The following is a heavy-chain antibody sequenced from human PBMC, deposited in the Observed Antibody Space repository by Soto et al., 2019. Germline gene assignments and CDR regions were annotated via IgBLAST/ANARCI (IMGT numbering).Heavy chain of an antibody. J-gene: IGHJ6*02. CDR2: INAGNGNT. CDR1: GYTFTSYA. D-gene: IGHD3-10*01. CDR3: ARDGSGSYYADRPYYGMDV. Sequence: QVQLVQSGAEVKKPGASVKVSCKASGYTFTSYAMHWVRQAPGQRLEWMGWINAGNGNTKYSQKFQGWVTMTRDTSISTAYMELSRLRSDDTAVYYCARDGSGSYYADRPYYGMDVWGQGTTVTVSS. V-gene: IGHV1-3*01.